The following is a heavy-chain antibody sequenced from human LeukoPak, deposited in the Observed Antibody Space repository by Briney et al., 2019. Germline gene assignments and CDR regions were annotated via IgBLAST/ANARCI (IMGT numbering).Heavy chain of an antibody. Sequence: GGSLRLSCTASGFTFRTYAMNWVRQAPGRGLEWLSGISGSGNGTYYADSVKGRFIISRDNSKNMVYLQMNSLTVEDTATYYCAKRTMSAFDSWGQGTLLIVSS. CDR2: ISGSGNGT. CDR1: GFTFRTYA. J-gene: IGHJ4*02. CDR3: AKRTMSAFDS. V-gene: IGHV3-23*01.